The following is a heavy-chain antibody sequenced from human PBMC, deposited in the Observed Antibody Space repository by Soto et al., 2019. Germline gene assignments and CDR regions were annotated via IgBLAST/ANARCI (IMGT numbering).Heavy chain of an antibody. Sequence: ASVKVSCKASGYTFTSYGLTWVRQAPGQGLEWMGWISPYNGNTNYAQKLQGRVTMTTDTSTSTAYMELRSLRSDDTAVYYCARTRTTVSYGMDVWGQGTTVTVSS. CDR3: ARTRTTVSYGMDV. D-gene: IGHD4-17*01. V-gene: IGHV1-18*04. CDR1: GYTFTSYG. J-gene: IGHJ6*02. CDR2: ISPYNGNT.